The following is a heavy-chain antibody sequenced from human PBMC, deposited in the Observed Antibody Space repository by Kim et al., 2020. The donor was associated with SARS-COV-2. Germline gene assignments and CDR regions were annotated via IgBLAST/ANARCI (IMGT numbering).Heavy chain of an antibody. CDR1: GFTFSSYA. V-gene: IGHV3-30*04. D-gene: IGHD2-2*01. CDR2: ISYDGSNK. CDR3: AREYCSSTSCYGVFDY. J-gene: IGHJ4*02. Sequence: GGSLRLSCAASGFTFSSYAMHWVRQAPGKGLEWVAVISYDGSNKYYADSVKGRFTISRDNSKNTLYLQMNSLRAEDTAVYYCAREYCSSTSCYGVFDYWGQGTLVTVSS.